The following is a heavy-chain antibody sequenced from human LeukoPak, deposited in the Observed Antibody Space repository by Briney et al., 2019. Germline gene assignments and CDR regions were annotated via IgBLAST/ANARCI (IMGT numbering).Heavy chain of an antibody. CDR2: IIQDGSEE. CDR1: GFTFSTYW. D-gene: IGHD2-8*02. Sequence: PGGSLRLSCAASGFTFSTYWMSWVRQAPGKGLEWVANIIQDGSEESYVDSVKGRFTISRDNAENSLYLQMNSLRAEDTDLYYCARGYMYGSFDYWGQGTLVTVSS. V-gene: IGHV3-7*01. CDR3: ARGYMYGSFDY. J-gene: IGHJ4*02.